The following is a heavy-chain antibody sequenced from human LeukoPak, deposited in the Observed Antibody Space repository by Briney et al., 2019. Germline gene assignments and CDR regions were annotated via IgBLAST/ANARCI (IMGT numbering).Heavy chain of an antibody. CDR3: ARSPGFFDY. CDR1: GGSISSGSYY. Sequence: PSETLSLTCTVSGGSISSGSYYWSWIGQPAGKGLEWIGRIYTSGSTNYNPSLKSRVTISVDTSKNQFSLKLTSVTAADTAVYYCARSPGFFDYWGQGTLVTVSS. J-gene: IGHJ4*02. CDR2: IYTSGST. V-gene: IGHV4-61*02.